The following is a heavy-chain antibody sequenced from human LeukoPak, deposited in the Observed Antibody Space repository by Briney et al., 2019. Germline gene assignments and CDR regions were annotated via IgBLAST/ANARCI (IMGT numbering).Heavy chain of an antibody. CDR3: AREKFYDNSGFDY. D-gene: IGHD3-22*01. J-gene: IGHJ4*02. V-gene: IGHV3-48*03. Sequence: PGGSLRLSCVASGFTFSSYEMNWVRQAPGQGLEWVAYVSNSGSTVYYADSVKGRFTISRDNAKSSLFLQMNSLRAEDTADYYCAREKFYDNSGFDYWGQGTLVTVSS. CDR1: GFTFSSYE. CDR2: VSNSGSTV.